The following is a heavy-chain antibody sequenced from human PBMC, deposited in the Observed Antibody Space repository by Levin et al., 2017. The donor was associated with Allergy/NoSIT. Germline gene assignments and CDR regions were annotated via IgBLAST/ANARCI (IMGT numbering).Heavy chain of an antibody. J-gene: IGHJ4*02. V-gene: IGHV3-7*04. CDR2: IKQDGSEK. CDR1: GFTFSSYF. CDR3: ARAGDFDSSGFFDY. Sequence: GGSLRLSCAASGFTFSSYFMSWVRQAPGKGLEWVANIKQDGSEKYYVDSVKGRFTISRDNAKSSLYLQMNSLRAEDTAVYYCARAGDFDSSGFFDYWGQGALVTVSS. D-gene: IGHD3-22*01.